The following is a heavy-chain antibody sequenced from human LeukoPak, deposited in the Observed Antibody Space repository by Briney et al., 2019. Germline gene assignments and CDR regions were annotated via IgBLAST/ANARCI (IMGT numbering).Heavy chain of an antibody. CDR1: GFSVRSSY. CDR2: IYSGDST. V-gene: IGHV3-53*01. CDR3: ARLNWGHPQGMDV. J-gene: IGHJ6*02. Sequence: PGGSLRLSCAASGFSVRSSYMSWVRQAPGKGPDWVSVIYSGDSTYYADSVKGRFTVSRDSSKNTLFLQMDSLRAEDTAVYFCARLNWGHPQGMDVWGLGTTVTVSS. D-gene: IGHD3-16*01.